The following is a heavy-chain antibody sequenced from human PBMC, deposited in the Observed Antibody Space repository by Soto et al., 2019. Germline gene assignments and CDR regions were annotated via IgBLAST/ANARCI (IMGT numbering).Heavy chain of an antibody. V-gene: IGHV4-39*01. CDR3: ARHVRGGRYYYGMDV. D-gene: IGHD1-26*01. Sequence: SETLSLTCTVSGGSISSSSYYWGWIRQPPGKGLEWIGSIYYSGSTYYNPSLKSRVTISVDTSKNQFSLKLSSVTAADTAVYYCARHVRGGRYYYGMDVWGQGTTVTVSS. CDR2: IYYSGST. CDR1: GGSISSSSYY. J-gene: IGHJ6*02.